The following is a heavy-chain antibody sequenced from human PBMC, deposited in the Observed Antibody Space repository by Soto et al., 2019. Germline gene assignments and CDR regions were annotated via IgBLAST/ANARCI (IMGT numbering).Heavy chain of an antibody. V-gene: IGHV3-23*01. J-gene: IGHJ4*01. D-gene: IGHD3-22*01. CDR1: GFTFSSYA. CDR3: TTDSYSSIIVVRFDY. Sequence: SLRLSCAASGFTFSSYAMSWVRQAPGKGLEWVSAISGSGGSTYYADSVKGRFTISRDDSKNMVYLQMNSLKTEDTGIYYCTTDSYSSIIVVRFDYWGHGTLVTVSS. CDR2: ISGSGGST.